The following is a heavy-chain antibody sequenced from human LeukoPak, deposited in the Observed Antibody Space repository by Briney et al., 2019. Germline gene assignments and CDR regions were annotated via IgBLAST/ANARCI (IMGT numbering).Heavy chain of an antibody. CDR2: IYYSGST. D-gene: IGHD6-19*01. V-gene: IGHV4-59*08. Sequence: SETLSLTCTVSGGSISSYYWSWIRQPPGKGLEWIGYIYYSGSTNYNPSLKSRVTISVDTSKNQFSLKLSSVTAADTAVYYRARQGESSGWYEYYYYYYGMDVWGQGTTVTVSS. CDR3: ARQGESSGWYEYYYYYYGMDV. CDR1: GGSISSYY. J-gene: IGHJ6*02.